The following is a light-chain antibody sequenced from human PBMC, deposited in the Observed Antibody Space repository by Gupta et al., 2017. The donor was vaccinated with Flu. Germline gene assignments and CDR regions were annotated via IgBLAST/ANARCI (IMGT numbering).Light chain of an antibody. V-gene: IGKV3-15*01. CDR3: QQYNNWPPWT. Sequence: EIVMTQSPATLSVSPGDRVTLSCRASKSVSRRLAWYQQKPGQTPRLLIHDASTRATGIPARFSGSGYGTEFTLTISSRQSEDFGIYYCQQYNNWPPWTFGQETKVEIK. J-gene: IGKJ1*01. CDR2: DAS. CDR1: KSVSRR.